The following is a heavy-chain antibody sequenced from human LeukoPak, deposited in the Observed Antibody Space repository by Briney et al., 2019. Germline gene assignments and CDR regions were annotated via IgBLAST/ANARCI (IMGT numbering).Heavy chain of an antibody. CDR1: GFTFSTYW. CDR2: IRKDESVK. V-gene: IGHV3-7*01. J-gene: IGHJ3*01. CDR3: ARDDNYYDTSGHFFDAFTL. Sequence: GGSLRLPCAASGFTFSTYWMSWVRRAPGEGLEWVANIRKDESVKHYVDSVKGRFTISRDNAKNLLYLQMNSLRVEDTAVYFCARDDNYYDTSGHFFDAFTLWGQGTMVTVSS. D-gene: IGHD3-22*01.